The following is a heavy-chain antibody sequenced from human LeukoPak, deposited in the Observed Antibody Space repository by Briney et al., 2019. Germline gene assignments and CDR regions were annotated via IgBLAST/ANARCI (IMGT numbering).Heavy chain of an antibody. J-gene: IGHJ3*02. CDR2: IYYSGST. CDR3: ARPDQRGYTYGYSAFDI. V-gene: IGHV4-39*01. Sequence: SETLSLTCTVSAGPISSSNYYWGWIRQPPGKGLEWIGSIYYSGSTYYNPSLKSRVTISVDTSKNQFSLKLSSVTAADTAMYYCARPDQRGYTYGYSAFDIWGQGTMVTVSS. CDR1: AGPISSSNYY. D-gene: IGHD5-18*01.